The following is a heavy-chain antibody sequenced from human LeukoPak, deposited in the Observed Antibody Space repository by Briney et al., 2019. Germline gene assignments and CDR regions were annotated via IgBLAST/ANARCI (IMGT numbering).Heavy chain of an antibody. J-gene: IGHJ4*02. Sequence: SETLSLTCTVSGGSISSYYWSWIRQPPGKGLEWIANIYHTGSTNYNPSLSSRVTISIDTAENQFSLKLTSVTAADTAVYYCARRGRNSSGWQDYLWGQGTLVTVSS. CDR2: IYHTGST. D-gene: IGHD6-25*01. CDR3: ARRGRNSSGWQDYL. V-gene: IGHV4-59*01. CDR1: GGSISSYY.